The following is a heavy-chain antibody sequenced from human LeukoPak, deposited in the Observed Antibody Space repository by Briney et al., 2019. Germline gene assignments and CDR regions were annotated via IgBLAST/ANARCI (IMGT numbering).Heavy chain of an antibody. D-gene: IGHD1-26*01. CDR1: GYNFINYW. J-gene: IGHJ4*02. V-gene: IGHV5-51*01. Sequence: GESLKISCKSSGYNFINYWIAWVRQMPGKGLEWMAIIYPRDSETRYSPSFQGQVTISADKSITTAYLQWSSLKASDTAMYYCARRSDGGTYCDWGQGTLVTVSS. CDR2: IYPRDSET. CDR3: ARRSDGGTYCD.